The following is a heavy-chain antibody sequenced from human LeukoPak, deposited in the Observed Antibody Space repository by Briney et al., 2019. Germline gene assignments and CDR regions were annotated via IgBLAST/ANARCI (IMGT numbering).Heavy chain of an antibody. CDR3: ARPRGCGSARCNNFDS. CDR2: ISGSGGST. D-gene: IGHD2-2*01. Sequence: PGGSLRLSCAASGFTFSSYAMSWVRQASGKGLEWVSAISGSGGSTYYADSVKGRFTISRDNSKNTLYLQMNSLRAEDTAVYYCARPRGCGSARCNNFDSWGQGTLVTVSS. V-gene: IGHV3-23*01. J-gene: IGHJ4*02. CDR1: GFTFSSYA.